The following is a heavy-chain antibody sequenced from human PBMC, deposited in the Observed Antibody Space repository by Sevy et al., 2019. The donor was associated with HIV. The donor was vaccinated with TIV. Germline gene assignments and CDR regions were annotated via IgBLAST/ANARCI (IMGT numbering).Heavy chain of an antibody. CDR1: GFTFRTYS. CDR3: ARDFTVFGVVSGIDY. J-gene: IGHJ4*02. V-gene: IGHV3-21*04. CDR2: ISDDSRYI. D-gene: IGHD3-3*01. Sequence: GGSLRLSCAASGFTFRTYSMNWVRQAPGKGLEWLSSISDDSRYIYYSDSVKGRFTISRANAKNFLFLQMNNLRVEDTAIYYFARDFTVFGVVSGIDYWGQGNLVTVSP.